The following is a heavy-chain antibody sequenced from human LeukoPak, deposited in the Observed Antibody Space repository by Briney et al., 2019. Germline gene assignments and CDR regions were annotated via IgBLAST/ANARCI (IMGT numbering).Heavy chain of an antibody. CDR3: ARRRSVWEGDDS. CDR1: GFTVSSKD. D-gene: IGHD1-26*01. J-gene: IGHJ4*02. CDR2: IRGSGGST. Sequence: GGSLRLSCAASGFTVSSKDMTWVRQAPGKGLEWVSGIRGSGGSTYYADSVKGRFTISRDDSKNTLFLQMNSLRAEDTAVYYCARRRSVWEGDDSWGQGTLVTVSS. V-gene: IGHV3-23*01.